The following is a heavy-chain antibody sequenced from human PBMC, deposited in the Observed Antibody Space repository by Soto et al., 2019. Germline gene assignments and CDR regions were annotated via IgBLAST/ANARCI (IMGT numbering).Heavy chain of an antibody. V-gene: IGHV3-30-3*01. J-gene: IGHJ6*02. CDR1: GFSFSSYS. CDR2: ISYDGSNK. CDR3: ARAPPRGIAAPGTWGSGMDV. Sequence: PGGSLRLSCTASGFSFSSYSLHWVRQTPGKGLEWVAVISYDGSNKYYADSVKGRFTVSRDSPKNTLFLQMNSLKPEDTAVYHCARAPPRGIAAPGTWGSGMDVWGQGTTVTVSS. D-gene: IGHD6-13*01.